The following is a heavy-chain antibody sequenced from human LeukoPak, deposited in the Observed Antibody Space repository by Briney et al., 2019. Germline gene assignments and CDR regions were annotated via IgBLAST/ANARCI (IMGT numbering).Heavy chain of an antibody. J-gene: IGHJ4*02. D-gene: IGHD3-16*01. CDR1: GGSISSHY. Sequence: PSETLSLTCTVSGGSISSHYWSWIRQPPGKGLEWIGYIYYSGSTNYNPSLKSRVTISVDTSKNQFSLKLSSVTAADTAVYYCARGTITFGGVLVGTYYFDYWGQGTLVPVSS. CDR3: ARGTITFGGVLVGTYYFDY. V-gene: IGHV4-59*11. CDR2: IYYSGST.